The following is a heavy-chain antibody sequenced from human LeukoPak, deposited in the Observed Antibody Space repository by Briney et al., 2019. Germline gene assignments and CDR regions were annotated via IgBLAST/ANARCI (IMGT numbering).Heavy chain of an antibody. V-gene: IGHV3-20*04. Sequence: GGSLRLSCAASGFTFDDYGMSWVRQAPGKGLEWVSGINWNGGSTGYADSVKGRFTISRDNAKNSLYLQMNSLRDEDTALYYCARVPYYYDSSGLDYWGQGTLVTVSS. CDR1: GFTFDDYG. CDR2: INWNGGST. D-gene: IGHD3-22*01. CDR3: ARVPYYYDSSGLDY. J-gene: IGHJ4*02.